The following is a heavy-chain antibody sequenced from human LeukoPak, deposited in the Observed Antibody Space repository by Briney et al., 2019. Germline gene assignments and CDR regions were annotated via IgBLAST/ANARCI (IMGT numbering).Heavy chain of an antibody. CDR2: INHSGST. J-gene: IGHJ4*02. D-gene: IGHD2-2*01. CDR1: GGSFSGYY. Sequence: SETLSLTCAVSGGSFSGYYWTWIRQPPGKGLEWIGEINHSGSTNYNPSLKSRVTISVDTSKNQFSLKLSSVTAADTAVYYCARIHCSSTSCYPGVDYWGQGTLVTVSS. V-gene: IGHV4-34*01. CDR3: ARIHCSSTSCYPGVDY.